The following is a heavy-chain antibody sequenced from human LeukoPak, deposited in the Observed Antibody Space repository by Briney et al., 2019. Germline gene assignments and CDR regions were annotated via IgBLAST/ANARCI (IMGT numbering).Heavy chain of an antibody. D-gene: IGHD3-22*01. Sequence: GRCLRLSCAAAGFTFSDYYIGWIRQAAGKGLGWVSYISSSVSTIYYADSVKDRFTISRDNAKNSLYLQMNSLRAEDTAVYYCAREVGYDRGGYNFDYWGQGTLVTVSS. J-gene: IGHJ4*02. CDR1: GFTFSDYY. V-gene: IGHV3-11*01. CDR3: AREVGYDRGGYNFDY. CDR2: ISSSVSTI.